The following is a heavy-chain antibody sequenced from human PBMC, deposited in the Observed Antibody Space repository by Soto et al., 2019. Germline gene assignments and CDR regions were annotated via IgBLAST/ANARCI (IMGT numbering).Heavy chain of an antibody. CDR3: ARVREEMATIRGLYYFDY. J-gene: IGHJ4*02. CDR1: GGTFSSYA. Sequence: QVQLVQSGAEVKKPGSSVKVSCKASGGTFSSYAISWVRQAPGQGLEWMGGIIPIFGTANYAQKFQGRVTMTADKSTSTAYMELSSLRSEDRAVYYCARVREEMATIRGLYYFDYWGQGTLVTVSS. V-gene: IGHV1-69*06. CDR2: IIPIFGTA. D-gene: IGHD5-12*01.